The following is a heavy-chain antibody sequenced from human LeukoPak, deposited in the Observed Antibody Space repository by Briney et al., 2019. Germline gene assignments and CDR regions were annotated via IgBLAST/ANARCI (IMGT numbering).Heavy chain of an antibody. CDR1: GGSISSSSYY. J-gene: IGHJ4*02. Sequence: SETLSLTCTVPGGSISSSSYYWGWIRQPPGKGLEWIGSIYYSGSTYYNPSLKSRVTISVDTSNNQFSLKLSSVTAADTAVYYCARQDYGDGDFGYWGQGTLVTVSS. CDR2: IYYSGST. CDR3: ARQDYGDGDFGY. V-gene: IGHV4-39*01. D-gene: IGHD4-17*01.